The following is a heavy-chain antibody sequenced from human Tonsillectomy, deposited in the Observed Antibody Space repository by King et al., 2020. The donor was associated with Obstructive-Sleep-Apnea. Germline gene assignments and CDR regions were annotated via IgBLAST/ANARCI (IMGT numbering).Heavy chain of an antibody. D-gene: IGHD3-3*01. CDR3: TRDGPPYYDFWSGSKWFDP. CDR2: IRSKAYGGTT. J-gene: IGHJ5*02. CDR1: GFTFGDYA. V-gene: IGHV3-49*03. Sequence: VQLVESGGGLVQPGRSLRLSCTASGFTFGDYAMSWFRQAPGKGLEWVGFIRSKAYGGTTEYAASVKGRFTISRDDSKSIAYLQMNSLKTEDTAVYYCTRDGPPYYDFWSGSKWFDPWGQGTLVTVSS.